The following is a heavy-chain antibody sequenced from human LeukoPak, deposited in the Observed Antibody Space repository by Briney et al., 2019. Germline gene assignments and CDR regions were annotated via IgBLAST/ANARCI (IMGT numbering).Heavy chain of an antibody. CDR2: INWNGGST. Sequence: PGGSLRLSCAASGFSFDDYGMSWVRQAPGKGLEWVSGINWNGGSTGYADSVKGRFTISRDNAKNSLYLQMNSLRAEDTALYHCARGGSTAWFHFPDHWGQGTLVTVPS. CDR3: ARGGSTAWFHFPDH. J-gene: IGHJ4*02. V-gene: IGHV3-20*01. D-gene: IGHD2-15*01. CDR1: GFSFDDYG.